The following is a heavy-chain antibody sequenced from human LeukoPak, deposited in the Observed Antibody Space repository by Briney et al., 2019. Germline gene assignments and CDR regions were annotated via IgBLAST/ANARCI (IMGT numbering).Heavy chain of an antibody. CDR2: IYYSGST. V-gene: IGHV4-31*03. Sequence: SETLSLTCTVSGGSISSGGYYWSWIRQHPGKGLEWIGYIYYSGSTYYNPSLKSRVTISVDTSKNQFSLKLSSVTAADTAVYYRAGALTEQWLVGNWGQGTLVTVSS. CDR1: GGSISSGGYY. D-gene: IGHD6-19*01. J-gene: IGHJ4*02. CDR3: AGALTEQWLVGN.